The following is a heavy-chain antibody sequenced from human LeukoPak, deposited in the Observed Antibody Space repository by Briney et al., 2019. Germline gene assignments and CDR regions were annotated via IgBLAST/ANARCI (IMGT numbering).Heavy chain of an antibody. V-gene: IGHV3-21*01. CDR2: ISSSSSYI. J-gene: IGHJ4*02. Sequence: GGSLRLSCAASGFTFSSYSMNGVRQAPGKGLEWVSSISSSSSYIYYADSVKGRFTISRDNAKNSLYLQMNSLRAEDTAVYYCARDFTTSPERGYSYGESDYWGQGTLVTVSS. CDR3: ARDFTTSPERGYSYGESDY. D-gene: IGHD5-18*01. CDR1: GFTFSSYS.